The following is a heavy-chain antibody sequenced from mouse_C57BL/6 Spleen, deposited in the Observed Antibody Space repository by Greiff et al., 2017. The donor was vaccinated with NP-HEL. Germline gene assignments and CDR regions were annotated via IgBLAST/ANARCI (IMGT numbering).Heavy chain of an antibody. D-gene: IGHD1-2*01. Sequence: QVQLKESGAELARPGASVRMSCMASGYTFTSYTMHWVKQRPGQGLEWIGYINPSSGYTKYNQKFKDKATLTADKSSSTAYMQLSSLTSEDSAVYYCARSFLDYWGQGTTLTVSS. CDR1: GYTFTSYT. V-gene: IGHV1-4*01. CDR2: INPSSGYT. J-gene: IGHJ2*01. CDR3: ARSFLDY.